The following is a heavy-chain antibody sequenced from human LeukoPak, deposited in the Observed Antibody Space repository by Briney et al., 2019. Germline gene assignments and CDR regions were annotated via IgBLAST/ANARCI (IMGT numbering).Heavy chain of an antibody. CDR1: GGSISSSNW. V-gene: IGHV4-4*02. D-gene: IGHD2-2*01. Sequence: SETLSLTCAVSGGSISSSNWWSWVRQPPGKGLEWIGEIYHSGSTNYNPSLKSRVTISVDKSKNQFSLKLSSVTAADTAVYYCARGRSRAYCSSTSCLGAFDYWGQGTLVTVSS. CDR2: IYHSGST. CDR3: ARGRSRAYCSSTSCLGAFDY. J-gene: IGHJ4*02.